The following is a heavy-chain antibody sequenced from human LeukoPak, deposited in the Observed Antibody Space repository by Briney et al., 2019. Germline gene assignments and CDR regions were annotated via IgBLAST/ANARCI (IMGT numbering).Heavy chain of an antibody. Sequence: SETLSLTCTVSGGSVSSGSYSWGWIRQPPGKGLEWIGTISYSGSTYYNPSLKSRVTISVDTSKNQFSLMLRSVTAADAAVYYCARHVTTVVTDFDNWGQGTLVTVSS. CDR3: ARHVTTVVTDFDN. CDR1: GGSVSSGSYS. V-gene: IGHV4-39*01. D-gene: IGHD4-23*01. J-gene: IGHJ4*02. CDR2: ISYSGST.